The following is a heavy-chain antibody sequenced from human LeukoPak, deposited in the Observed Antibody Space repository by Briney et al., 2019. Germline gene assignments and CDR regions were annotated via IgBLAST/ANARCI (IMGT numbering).Heavy chain of an antibody. J-gene: IGHJ6*03. V-gene: IGHV4-4*09. Sequence: KPSETLSLTCTVSGGSISSYYWSWFRQPPGKGLEWIGYIYTSGSTNYNPPLKSRVTISVDTSKNQFSLKLSSVTAADTAVYYCARGPGEQLVPGYYYYYMDVWGKGTTVTVSS. D-gene: IGHD6-6*01. CDR3: ARGPGEQLVPGYYYYYMDV. CDR1: GGSISSYY. CDR2: IYTSGST.